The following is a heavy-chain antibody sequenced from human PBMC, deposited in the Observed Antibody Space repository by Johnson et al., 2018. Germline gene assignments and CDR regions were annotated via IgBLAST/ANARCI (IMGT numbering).Heavy chain of an antibody. Sequence: QVQLVQSGGGLVQPGGSXRLSCAASGFTFSSYAMHWVRQAPGKGLEWVAVISYDGIKKYYTDPVKGRFTISRDNSKNTLYLQINSLKAEDTAVYYCARRVEWLLNYYYYYMDVWGKGTTVTVSS. CDR2: ISYDGIKK. D-gene: IGHD3-3*01. CDR3: ARRVEWLLNYYYYYMDV. V-gene: IGHV3-30-3*01. CDR1: GFTFSSYA. J-gene: IGHJ6*03.